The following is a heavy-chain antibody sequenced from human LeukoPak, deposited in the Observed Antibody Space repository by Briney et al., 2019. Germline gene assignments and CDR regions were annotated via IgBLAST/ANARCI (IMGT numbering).Heavy chain of an antibody. CDR1: GYTFTSYD. CDR3: ARGLGSGSYYGY. V-gene: IGHV1-8*01. Sequence: RASVKVSCKASGYTFTSYDLNWVRQAPGQGPEWIGWMNPNNGNTGYAQKFQGRVTMTRDTSTSTVYMELSSLRPEDTAVYYCARGLGSGSYYGYWGQGTLVTVSS. D-gene: IGHD1-26*01. J-gene: IGHJ4*02. CDR2: MNPNNGNT.